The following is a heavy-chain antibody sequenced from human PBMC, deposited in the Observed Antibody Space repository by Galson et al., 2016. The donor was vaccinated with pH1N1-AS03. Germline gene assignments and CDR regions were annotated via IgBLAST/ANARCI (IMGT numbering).Heavy chain of an antibody. CDR2: ISGDNGNT. V-gene: IGHV1-18*04. CDR1: GYTFTSYG. J-gene: IGHJ6*02. D-gene: IGHD4/OR15-4a*01. Sequence: SVKVSCKASGYTFTSYGISWVRQAPGQGLEWMGWISGDNGNTNYAQKFQGRVTMTTDTSTSTAYMELRSLRSDDTAVYYCARDGAADDYRGIDVWGQGTTVIVSS. CDR3: ARDGAADDYRGIDV.